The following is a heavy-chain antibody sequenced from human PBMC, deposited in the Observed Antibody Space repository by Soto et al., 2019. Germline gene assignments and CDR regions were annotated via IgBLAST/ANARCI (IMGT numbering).Heavy chain of an antibody. V-gene: IGHV4-4*02. CDR2: IYHSGST. Sequence: PSETLSLTCAVSGGSISSSNWWSWVRQPPGKGLEWIGEIYHSGSTNYNPSLKSRVTISVDKSKNQFSLKLSSVTAADTAVYYCAGSASLAVAGRGYLDYWGQGTLVTVSS. J-gene: IGHJ4*02. CDR3: AGSASLAVAGRGYLDY. D-gene: IGHD6-19*01. CDR1: GGSISSSNW.